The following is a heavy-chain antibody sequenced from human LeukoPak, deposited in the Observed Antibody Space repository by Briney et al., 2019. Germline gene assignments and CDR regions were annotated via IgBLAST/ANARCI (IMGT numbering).Heavy chain of an antibody. CDR3: VRIAVAGTGDY. Sequence: PGGSLRLSCAASGFTFSSYAMHWVRQAPGKGLEYVSVISSNGGSTYYANSVKGRFTISRDNSKNTLYLQMGSLRAEDMAVYYCVRIAVAGTGDYWGQGTLLTVSS. D-gene: IGHD6-19*01. CDR2: ISSNGGST. V-gene: IGHV3-64*01. J-gene: IGHJ4*02. CDR1: GFTFSSYA.